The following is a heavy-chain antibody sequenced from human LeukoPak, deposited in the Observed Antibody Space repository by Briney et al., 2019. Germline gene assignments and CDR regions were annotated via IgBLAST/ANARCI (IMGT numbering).Heavy chain of an antibody. CDR2: IYYSGST. J-gene: IGHJ4*02. D-gene: IGHD5-24*01. CDR3: ARSDLVEMATIAGYYFDY. Sequence: PSETLSLTCTVSGGSISSSSYYWGWIRQPPGKGLEWIGSIYYSGSTYYNPSLKSRVTISVDTSKNQFSLKLSSVTAADTAVYYCARSDLVEMATIAGYYFDYWGQGTLVTVSS. V-gene: IGHV4-39*07. CDR1: GGSISSSSYY.